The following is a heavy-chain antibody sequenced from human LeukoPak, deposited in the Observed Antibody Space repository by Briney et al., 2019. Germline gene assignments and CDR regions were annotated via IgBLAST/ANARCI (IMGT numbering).Heavy chain of an antibody. CDR1: RGSFSQYG. V-gene: IGHV1-69*13. J-gene: IGHJ4*02. CDR2: IIPVFGTA. CDR3: AASLYNIGWSFDN. Sequence: SVKVSCKASRGSFSQYGISWLRQAPGQGFEWMGCIIPVFGTANYIKRYQGRLTITADQSTGTAFMDLNSLTSEDTAVYYCAASLYNIGWSFDNWGQGTLLFVSS. D-gene: IGHD6-19*01.